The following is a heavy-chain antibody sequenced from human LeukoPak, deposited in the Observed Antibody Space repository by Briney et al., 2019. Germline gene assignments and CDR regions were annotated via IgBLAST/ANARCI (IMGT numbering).Heavy chain of an antibody. D-gene: IGHD2-2*01. J-gene: IGHJ5*01. CDR2: ISASGGTT. CDR3: AKEPREYCSSTSCPNWFDS. V-gene: IGHV3-23*01. CDR1: GFTFSSYA. Sequence: PGGSLRLSCAASGFTFSSYAMTWVRQAPGKGLDWVSAISASGGTTYYADSVKGRFTISRDNSENTLFLQMNSLRAEDTAVYYCAKEPREYCSSTSCPNWFDSWGQGTLVTVSS.